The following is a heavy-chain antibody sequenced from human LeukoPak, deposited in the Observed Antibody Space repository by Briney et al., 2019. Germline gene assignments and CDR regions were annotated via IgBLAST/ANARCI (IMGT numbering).Heavy chain of an antibody. Sequence: GGSLRLSCVASGVAFSRYHMNWIRQAPGKGLEWISYISSSGGTISYADSVKGRFTISRDNAKNSLYLQMNSLRAEDTAVYYCARESRRTPVDYWGQGTLVTVSS. CDR1: GVAFSRYH. V-gene: IGHV3-48*01. CDR3: ARESRRTPVDY. J-gene: IGHJ4*02. CDR2: ISSSGGTI.